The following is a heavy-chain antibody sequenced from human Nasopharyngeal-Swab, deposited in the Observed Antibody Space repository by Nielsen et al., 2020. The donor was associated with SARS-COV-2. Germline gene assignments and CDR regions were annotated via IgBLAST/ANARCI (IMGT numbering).Heavy chain of an antibody. J-gene: IGHJ6*03. CDR1: GGSFSGYY. CDR3: ARGPGMYYYDSSGYYRGRYYYYMDV. CDR2: INHSGST. V-gene: IGHV4-34*01. Sequence: SETLFLTCAVYGGSFSGYYWSWIRQPPGKGLEWIGEINHSGSTNYNPSLKSRVNISVDTSKNQFSLKLSSVTAADTAVYYCARGPGMYYYDSSGYYRGRYYYYMDVWGKGTTVTVSS. D-gene: IGHD3-22*01.